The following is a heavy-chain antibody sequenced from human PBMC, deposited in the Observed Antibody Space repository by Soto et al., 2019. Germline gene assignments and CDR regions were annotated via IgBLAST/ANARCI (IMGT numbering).Heavy chain of an antibody. CDR3: AKATRGGAATLIRDY. V-gene: IGHV3-23*01. D-gene: IGHD6-13*01. CDR1: GFTFSIYA. J-gene: IGHJ4*02. CDR2: ISGSGGST. Sequence: EVQLLESGGGLVQPGGSLRLSCAAAGFTFSIYAMSWVRQAPGNGLEWVSAISGSGGSTYYADSVKGRFTISSDNSKDTLYLQMNSLRADDTAVYYCAKATRGGAATLIRDYWGQGTLVTVSS.